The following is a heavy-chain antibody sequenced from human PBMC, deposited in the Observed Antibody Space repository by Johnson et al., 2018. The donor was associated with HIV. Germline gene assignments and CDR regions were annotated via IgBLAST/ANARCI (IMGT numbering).Heavy chain of an antibody. CDR3: TTGTIAAAGLDAFDI. Sequence: VQVVESGGGLVKPGGSLRLSCAASGFTFSNAWMSWVRQAPGKGLEWVGRIKSKTDGGTTDYAAPVKGRFTISRDDSKTTLYLQMNSLKTEDTAVYYCTTGTIAAAGLDAFDIWGQGTMVTVSS. CDR2: IKSKTDGGTT. CDR1: GFTFSNAW. J-gene: IGHJ3*02. V-gene: IGHV3-15*01. D-gene: IGHD6-13*01.